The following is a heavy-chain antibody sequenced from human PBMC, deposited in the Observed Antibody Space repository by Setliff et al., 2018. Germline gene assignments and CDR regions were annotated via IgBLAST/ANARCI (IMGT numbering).Heavy chain of an antibody. D-gene: IGHD6-19*01. CDR3: AKDLSIAVAGIFDY. Sequence: SVKVSCKASGGTFSSYAISWVRQAPGQGLEWMGGIIPFLGIANYAQKFQGRVTITADKSTSTAYMELSSLRAEDTAVYYCAKDLSIAVAGIFDYWGQGTLVTVSS. V-gene: IGHV1-69*10. CDR1: GGTFSSYA. J-gene: IGHJ4*02. CDR2: IIPFLGIA.